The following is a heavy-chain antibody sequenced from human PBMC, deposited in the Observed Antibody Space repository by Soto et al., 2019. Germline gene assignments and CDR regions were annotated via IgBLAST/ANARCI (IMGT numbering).Heavy chain of an antibody. Sequence: RSLTCVVSGGSITGSHWWSWARQSPGKGLEWIGEIYPSGSTHYSPSLKSRVTISVDKSKNQFSLQLSSVTAADTAVYFCAIRYLPWVGVAVTGTIFDSWGQWTLVTVSS. D-gene: IGHD6-19*01. CDR3: AIRYLPWVGVAVTGTIFDS. J-gene: IGHJ4*02. V-gene: IGHV4-4*01. CDR1: GGSITGSHW. CDR2: IYPSGST.